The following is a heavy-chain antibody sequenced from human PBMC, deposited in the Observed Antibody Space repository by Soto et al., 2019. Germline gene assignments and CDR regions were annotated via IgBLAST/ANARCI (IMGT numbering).Heavy chain of an antibody. CDR1: GYSFTNYW. D-gene: IGHD3-9*01. Sequence: PGESLKISCKGSGYSFTNYWITWVRQMPGKGLEWMGRIDPTDSYTNYNPSFQGHVTISADKSINTAFLRWSSLKASDTAIFYCAKLYYDVFARMDIWGQGTTVTVSS. J-gene: IGHJ6*02. V-gene: IGHV5-10-1*01. CDR2: IDPTDSYT. CDR3: AKLYYDVFARMDI.